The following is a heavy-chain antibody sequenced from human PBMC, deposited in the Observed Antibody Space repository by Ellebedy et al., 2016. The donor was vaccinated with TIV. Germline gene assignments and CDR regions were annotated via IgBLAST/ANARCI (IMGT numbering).Heavy chain of an antibody. CDR2: IIPILGLT. J-gene: IGHJ4*02. CDR1: GGTFSSYG. Sequence: ASVKVSCKATGGTFSSYGISWVRQAPGQGLEWMGRIIPILGLTNYAQKFQGRVTITADKSWSTASLDLSSLTSEDTAVYYCARDRDGDPLYYWGQGTLVTVSS. D-gene: IGHD4-17*01. V-gene: IGHV1-69*04. CDR3: ARDRDGDPLYY.